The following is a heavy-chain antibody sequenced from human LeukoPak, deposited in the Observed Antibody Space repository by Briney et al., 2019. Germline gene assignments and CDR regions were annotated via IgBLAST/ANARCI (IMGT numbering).Heavy chain of an antibody. V-gene: IGHV1-69*13. Sequence: SVKVSCKASGGTFSSYAISWVRQAPGQGLEWMGGIIPIFGTANYAQKFQGRVTITADESTSTAYMELSSLRSEDTAVYYCAGGDSPATIFGVVIPPGFDYWGQGTLVTVSS. CDR1: GGTFSSYA. CDR2: IIPIFGTA. D-gene: IGHD3-3*01. J-gene: IGHJ4*02. CDR3: AGGDSPATIFGVVIPPGFDY.